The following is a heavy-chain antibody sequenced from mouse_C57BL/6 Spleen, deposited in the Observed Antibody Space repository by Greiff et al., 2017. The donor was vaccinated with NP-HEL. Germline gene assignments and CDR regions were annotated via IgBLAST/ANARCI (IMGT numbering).Heavy chain of an antibody. J-gene: IGHJ3*01. CDR2: INPSTGGT. D-gene: IGHD2-4*01. CDR3: ARDSYYDYDGKIWAY. CDR1: GYSFTGYY. V-gene: IGHV1-42*01. Sequence: VQLKESGPELVKPGASVKISCKASGYSFTGYYMNWVKQSPEKSLEWIGEINPSTGGTTYNQKFKAKATLTVDKSSSTAYMQLKSLTSEDSAVYYCARDSYYDYDGKIWAYWGQGTLVTVSA.